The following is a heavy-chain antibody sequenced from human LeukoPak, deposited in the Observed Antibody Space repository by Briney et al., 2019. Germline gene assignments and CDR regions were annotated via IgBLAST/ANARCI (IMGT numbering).Heavy chain of an antibody. D-gene: IGHD3/OR15-3a*01. J-gene: IGHJ4*02. V-gene: IGHV3-7*03. CDR1: GFTFGDTW. Sequence: PGGSLRLSCAASGFTFGDTWMNWVRQVPGQGLEWVANIKQDGSEKXXVAXXKGRFTISRDNGKSSLYLQMNSLRAEDTALYYCATSYDMGWLIGYWGQGTLVTVSS. CDR2: IKQDGSEK. CDR3: ATSYDMGWLIGY.